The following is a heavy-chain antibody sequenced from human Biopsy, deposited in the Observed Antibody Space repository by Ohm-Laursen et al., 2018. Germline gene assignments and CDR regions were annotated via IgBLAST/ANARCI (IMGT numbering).Heavy chain of an antibody. Sequence: ASVTASCKASGYIFTGQYLHWVRQVPGHGLEWMGWINPHSGTTKFAQDFQGRVTMTRDTSITTAYMELRRLRSDDKAVYYCAKGQDLRGGAEYFQHWGQGALVTVSS. D-gene: IGHD2-15*01. CDR3: AKGQDLRGGAEYFQH. V-gene: IGHV1-2*02. J-gene: IGHJ1*01. CDR1: GYIFTGQY. CDR2: INPHSGTT.